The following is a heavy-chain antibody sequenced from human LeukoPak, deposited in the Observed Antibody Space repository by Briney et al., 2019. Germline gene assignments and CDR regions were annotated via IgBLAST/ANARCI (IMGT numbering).Heavy chain of an antibody. CDR3: AREGPGWGADY. D-gene: IGHD3-16*01. Sequence: SETLSLTCTVSGGSISSYYWSWIRQPPGKGLEWIGCIYYSGSTNYNPSLKSRVTISVDTSKNQFSLKLSSVTAADTAVYYCAREGPGWGADYWGQGTLVTVSS. CDR2: IYYSGST. J-gene: IGHJ4*02. CDR1: GGSISSYY. V-gene: IGHV4-59*01.